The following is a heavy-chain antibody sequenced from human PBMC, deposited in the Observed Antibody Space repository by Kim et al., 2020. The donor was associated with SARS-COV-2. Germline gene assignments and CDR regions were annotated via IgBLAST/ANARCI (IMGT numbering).Heavy chain of an antibody. V-gene: IGHV3-15*01. D-gene: IGHD4-17*01. CDR2: IKSEVNGGTT. J-gene: IGHJ4*02. CDR3: TTTYGADRGDGY. CDR1: GFTFSNAW. Sequence: GGSLRLSCAASGFTFSNAWMSWIRQAPGKGLEWVGRIKSEVNGGTTEYIAPVKGRFTISRDDSQYTLYLQMNSLKTEDTAVYYCTTTYGADRGDGYWGQGTLVTVSS.